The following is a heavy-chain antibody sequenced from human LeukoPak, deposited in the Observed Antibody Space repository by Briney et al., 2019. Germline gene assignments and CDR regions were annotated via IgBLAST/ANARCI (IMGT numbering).Heavy chain of an antibody. Sequence: PGGSLRLSFAASGFTFSSYWMSWVRQAPGKGLEWVANIKQDGSEKYYVDSVKGRFTISRDNAKNSLYLQMNSLRAEDTAVYYCARGYYDFWSGQGWFDPWGQGTLVTVSS. CDR3: ARGYYDFWSGQGWFDP. J-gene: IGHJ5*02. CDR1: GFTFSSYW. CDR2: IKQDGSEK. V-gene: IGHV3-7*04. D-gene: IGHD3-3*01.